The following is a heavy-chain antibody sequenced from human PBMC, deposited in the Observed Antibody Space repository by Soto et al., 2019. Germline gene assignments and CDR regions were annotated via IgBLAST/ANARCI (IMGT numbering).Heavy chain of an antibody. Sequence: PGGSLRLSCAASGFTFSSYWMYWVRQAPGKGLVWVSHIHSDGINKDYADSVKGRFTISRDNSKNTLYLQMNSLRAEDRAVYYCARDLEKWLRFIFVPVVGHNYGMDVWGQGATVTVSS. CDR3: ARDLEKWLRFIFVPVVGHNYGMDV. V-gene: IGHV3-74*01. J-gene: IGHJ6*02. CDR2: IHSDGINK. D-gene: IGHD5-12*01. CDR1: GFTFSSYW.